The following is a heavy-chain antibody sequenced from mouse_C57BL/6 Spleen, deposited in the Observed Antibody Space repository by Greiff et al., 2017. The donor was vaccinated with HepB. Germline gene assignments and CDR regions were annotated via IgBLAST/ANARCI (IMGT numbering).Heavy chain of an antibody. CDR3: ARHTSYWYFDV. CDR1: GFTFSSYG. Sequence: VHLVESGGDLVKPGGSLKLSCAASGFTFSSYGMSWVRQTPDKRLEWVATISSGGSYTYYPDSVKGRFTISRDNAKNTLYLQMSSLKSEDTAMYYCARHTSYWYFDVWGTGTTVTVSS. V-gene: IGHV5-6*01. CDR2: ISSGGSYT. J-gene: IGHJ1*03.